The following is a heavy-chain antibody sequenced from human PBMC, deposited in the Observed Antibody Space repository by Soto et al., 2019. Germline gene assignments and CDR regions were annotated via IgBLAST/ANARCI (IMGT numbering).Heavy chain of an antibody. CDR2: ISSSGSTK. Sequence: GGSLRLSCAASGFTFSSFEMNWVRQAPDKGLEWASYISSSGSTKYYADSVKGRFAISRDNAKNSLWLQMSSLRAEDTAVYYCARDTGSLYDSSQTFDYWGQGTLVTVSS. D-gene: IGHD3-22*01. J-gene: IGHJ4*02. CDR3: ARDTGSLYDSSQTFDY. CDR1: GFTFSSFE. V-gene: IGHV3-48*03.